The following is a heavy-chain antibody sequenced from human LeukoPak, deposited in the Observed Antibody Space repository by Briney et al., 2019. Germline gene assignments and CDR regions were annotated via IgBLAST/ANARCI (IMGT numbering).Heavy chain of an antibody. V-gene: IGHV3-23*01. D-gene: IGHD3-22*01. CDR2: TAGSGISK. J-gene: IGHJ4*02. CDR1: GFTFSTYA. Sequence: GGSLRLSCAASGFTFSTYAMSWVRQAPGRGLEWASSTAGSGISKGYADSVKGRFTISKDKSKNTLYLQMDNLRAEDTGVYFCARLPTFYYDSSGYRYDYWGQGTLVTVSS. CDR3: ARLPTFYYDSSGYRYDY.